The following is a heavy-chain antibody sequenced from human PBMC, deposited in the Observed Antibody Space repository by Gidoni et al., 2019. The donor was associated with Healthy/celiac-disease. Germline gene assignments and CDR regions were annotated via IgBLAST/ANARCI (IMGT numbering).Heavy chain of an antibody. CDR2: ISAYNGNT. CDR1: AYTFTSYG. Sequence: QVQLVQSGAEVKKPGASVKVSCKASAYTFTSYGISWVRQAPGQGIEWIGRISAYNGNTNFAQTLQGRVTMTTDISTSTAYMELRSLRSDDPAVYYCARDPGAYYYDSSAPTGRRGHYFDYWGQGTLVTVSS. V-gene: IGHV1-18*04. CDR3: ARDPGAYYYDSSAPTGRRGHYFDY. D-gene: IGHD3-22*01. J-gene: IGHJ4*02.